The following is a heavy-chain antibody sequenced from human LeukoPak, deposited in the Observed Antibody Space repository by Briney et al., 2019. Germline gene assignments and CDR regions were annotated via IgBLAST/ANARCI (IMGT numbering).Heavy chain of an antibody. CDR3: ARGEMDVVVTIFDY. V-gene: IGHV4-34*01. J-gene: IGHJ4*02. CDR2: INHSGST. CDR1: GGSFSGYY. Sequence: KASEKVSLTCAVYGGSFSGYYWSWTGQPPGKGLEWIGEINHSGSTNYNPSLKSRVTISVDTSKNQFSLKLSSVTAADTAVYYCARGEMDVVVTIFDYWGQGTLVTVSS. D-gene: IGHD3-22*01.